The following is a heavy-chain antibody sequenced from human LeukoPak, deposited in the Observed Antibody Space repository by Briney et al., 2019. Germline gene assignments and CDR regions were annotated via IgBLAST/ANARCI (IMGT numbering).Heavy chain of an antibody. J-gene: IGHJ6*02. CDR1: GGTFSSYA. CDR2: IIPIFGIA. CDR3: ARDGCSSTSCYTSYYYYGMDV. D-gene: IGHD2-2*02. Sequence: SVRVSCKASGGTFSSYAISWVRQAPGQGLEWMGRIIPIFGIANYAQKFQGRVTITADKSTSTAYMELSSLRSEDTAVYYCARDGCSSTSCYTSYYYYGMDVWGQGTTVTVSS. V-gene: IGHV1-69*04.